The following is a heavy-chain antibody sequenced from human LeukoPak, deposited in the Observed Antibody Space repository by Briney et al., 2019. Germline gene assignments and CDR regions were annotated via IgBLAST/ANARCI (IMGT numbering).Heavy chain of an antibody. CDR2: IYPGDSDT. J-gene: IGHJ5*02. Sequence: GESLKISCKGSGYSFTSYWIGWVRQMPGKGLEWMGIIYPGDSDTRYSPSFQGQVTISADKSISTAYLQWSSLKASDTAMYYCARQSGGLDFWSGYYTAWGQGTLVTVSS. CDR3: ARQSGGLDFWSGYYTA. D-gene: IGHD3-3*01. V-gene: IGHV5-51*01. CDR1: GYSFTSYW.